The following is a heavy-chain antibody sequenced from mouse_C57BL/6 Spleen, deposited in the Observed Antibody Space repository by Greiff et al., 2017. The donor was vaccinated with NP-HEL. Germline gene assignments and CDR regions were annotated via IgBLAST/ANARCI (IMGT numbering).Heavy chain of an antibody. CDR2: IYPGSGNT. D-gene: IGHD2-4*01. CDR3: ARLYYDYERDYFDY. J-gene: IGHJ2*01. CDR1: GYTFTDYY. V-gene: IGHV1-76*01. Sequence: QVQLQQSGAELVRPGASVKLSCKASGYTFTDYYINWVKQRPGQGLEWIARIYPGSGNTYYNEKFKGKATLTAEKSSSTAYMQLSSLTSEDSAVYFCARLYYDYERDYFDYWGQGTTLTVSS.